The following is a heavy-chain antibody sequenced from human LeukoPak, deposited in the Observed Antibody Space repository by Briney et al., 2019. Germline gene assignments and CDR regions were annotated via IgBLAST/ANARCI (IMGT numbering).Heavy chain of an antibody. J-gene: IGHJ4*02. CDR3: AILTNGYGYFDY. V-gene: IGHV4-34*01. CDR2: ISHSGST. CDR1: GGSFSGYY. Sequence: SETLSITCAVYGGSFSGYYWNWIRQPPGKGLEWIGEISHSGSTNYNPSLESRVTISVDTSKNQFSLKLTSVTAADTAVYYCAILTNGYGYFDYWGQGTLVTVSS. D-gene: IGHD5-18*01.